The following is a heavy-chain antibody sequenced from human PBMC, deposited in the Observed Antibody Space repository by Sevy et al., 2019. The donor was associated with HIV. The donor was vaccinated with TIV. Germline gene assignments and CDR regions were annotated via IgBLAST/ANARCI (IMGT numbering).Heavy chain of an antibody. CDR1: GFTFSSYA. V-gene: IGHV3-64D*06. CDR2: ISSNGGST. Sequence: GGSLRLSCSASGFTFSSYAMHWVRQAPGKGLEYVSAISSNGGSTYYVDSVKDRFTISRDNSKNTLYLQMSSLRAEDTAVYYCVNQGGSGAFDYWGQGTLVTVSS. J-gene: IGHJ4*02. CDR3: VNQGGSGAFDY. D-gene: IGHD3-10*01.